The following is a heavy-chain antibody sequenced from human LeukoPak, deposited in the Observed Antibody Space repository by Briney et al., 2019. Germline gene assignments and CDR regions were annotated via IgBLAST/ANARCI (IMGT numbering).Heavy chain of an antibody. CDR2: IYYSGST. V-gene: IGHV4-39*07. CDR1: GGSISSSSYY. J-gene: IGHJ4*02. D-gene: IGHD4-23*01. CDR3: ARTHDYGGNTDFDY. Sequence: SETLSLTCTVSGGSISSSSYYWGWIRQPPGKGLEWIGSIYYSGSTYYNPSLKSRVTISLDTSKNQFSLKLSSVTAADTAVYFCARTHDYGGNTDFDYWGQGILVTVSS.